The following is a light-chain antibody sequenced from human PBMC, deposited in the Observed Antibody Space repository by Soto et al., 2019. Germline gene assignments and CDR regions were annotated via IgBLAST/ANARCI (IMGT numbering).Light chain of an antibody. V-gene: IGLV2-23*02. CDR1: SSDVGSYNL. CDR2: EDT. CDR3: CSYAGSSTFVV. Sequence: QSVLTQPASVSGSPGQSITISCTGTSSDVGSYNLVSWYQQHPGKAPKLMIYEDTKRPSGVSNRFSGSKSGNTASLTISGLQAADEADYYCCSYAGSSTFVVFGGGTKLTVL. J-gene: IGLJ2*01.